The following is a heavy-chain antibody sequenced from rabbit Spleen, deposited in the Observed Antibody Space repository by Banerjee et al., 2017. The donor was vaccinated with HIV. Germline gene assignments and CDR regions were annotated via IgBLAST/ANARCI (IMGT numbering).Heavy chain of an antibody. D-gene: IGHD8-1*01. CDR3: ARDSGSSFSSYGMDL. CDR2: IGNSWIENS. V-gene: IGHV1S45*01. CDR1: GFSFSSNW. Sequence: QEQLEESGGGLVKPGGTLTLTCTVSGFSFSSNWICWVRQAPGKGLEWIACIGNSWIENSYYASWAKGRFTCSKTSSTTVTLQMTSLTVADTATYFCARDSGSSFSSYGMDLWGQGTLVTVS. J-gene: IGHJ6*01.